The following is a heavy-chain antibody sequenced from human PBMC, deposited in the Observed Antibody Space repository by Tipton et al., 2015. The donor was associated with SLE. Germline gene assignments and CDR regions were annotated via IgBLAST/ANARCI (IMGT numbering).Heavy chain of an antibody. CDR1: GFTFSTYT. CDR3: ARSYYDSTDYYFDY. V-gene: IGHV3-21*03. J-gene: IGHJ4*02. D-gene: IGHD3-22*01. CDR2: TSSSTSYI. Sequence: SLRLSCAASGFTFSTYTMNWVRQAPGKGLEWVSSTSSSTSYIYYADSVKGRFTISRDNAKNSLFLQMNSLRAEDTAVYYCARSYYDSTDYYFDYWGQGTLVTVSS.